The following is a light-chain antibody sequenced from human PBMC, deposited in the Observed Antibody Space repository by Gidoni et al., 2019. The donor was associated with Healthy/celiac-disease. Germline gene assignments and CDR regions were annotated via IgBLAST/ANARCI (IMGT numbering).Light chain of an antibody. CDR3: QQYGSSPGWX. Sequence: ELVLTQSPGTLSLSPGERATLSCRASQSVSSSYLAWYQQKPGQAPRLLIYGASSRATGIPDRFSGSGSGTDFTLTISRLEPEDFAVYYCQQYGSSPGWXFXQGTKVEIK. V-gene: IGKV3-20*01. CDR1: QSVSSSY. CDR2: GAS. J-gene: IGKJ1*01.